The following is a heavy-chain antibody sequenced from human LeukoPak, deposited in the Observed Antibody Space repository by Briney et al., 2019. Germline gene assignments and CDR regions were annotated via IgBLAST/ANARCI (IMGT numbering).Heavy chain of an antibody. Sequence: GASVKVSCRASGGTFSSYAMSWVRQAPGQGLEWMEGIIPIFGTANYAQKFQGRVTITADESTSTAYMELSSLRSEDTAVYYCARDPIAVAGYYYYYGMDVWGQGTTVTVSS. V-gene: IGHV1-69*13. J-gene: IGHJ6*02. CDR2: IIPIFGTA. CDR1: GGTFSSYA. CDR3: ARDPIAVAGYYYYYGMDV. D-gene: IGHD6-19*01.